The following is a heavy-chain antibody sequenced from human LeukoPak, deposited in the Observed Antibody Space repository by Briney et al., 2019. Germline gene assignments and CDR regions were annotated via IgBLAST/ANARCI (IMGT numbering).Heavy chain of an antibody. V-gene: IGHV3-7*01. D-gene: IGHD2-2*02. J-gene: IGHJ6*03. Sequence: GGSLRLSCAASGFTFSNYWMSWVRQAPGKGLEWVANIKEDGSENYYVDSVKGRCTISRENAKNSLYLQMNSLRAEDTAVYYCARGGYCTTSTSCYSYYYQVDVWGKGTTVSVSS. CDR3: ARGGYCTTSTSCYSYYYQVDV. CDR2: IKEDGSEN. CDR1: GFTFSNYW.